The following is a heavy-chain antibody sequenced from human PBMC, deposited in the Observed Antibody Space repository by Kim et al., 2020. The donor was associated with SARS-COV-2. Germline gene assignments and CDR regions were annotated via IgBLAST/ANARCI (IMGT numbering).Heavy chain of an antibody. D-gene: IGHD3-10*01. J-gene: IGHJ4*02. Sequence: VTGQFTISRDNAKNSLYLQMNSLRAEDTAVYYCASEPESYGSGSYNGALWGQGTLVTVSS. V-gene: IGHV3-11*06. CDR3: ASEPESYGSGSYNGAL.